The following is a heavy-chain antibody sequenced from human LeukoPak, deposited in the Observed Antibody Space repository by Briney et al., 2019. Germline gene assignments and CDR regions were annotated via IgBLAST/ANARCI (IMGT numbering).Heavy chain of an antibody. D-gene: IGHD3-22*01. V-gene: IGHV1-46*01. CDR1: GYTFTSYY. CDR3: TRSYLMIDPFDP. CDR2: INPSGGIT. Sequence: ASVKVSCKASGYTFTSYYMHWVRQAPGQGLEWMGIINPSGGITSYAQMFQGRVTMTRDTSTSTVYMELSSLRSEDTAVYYCTRSYLMIDPFDPWGQGTLVTVSS. J-gene: IGHJ5*02.